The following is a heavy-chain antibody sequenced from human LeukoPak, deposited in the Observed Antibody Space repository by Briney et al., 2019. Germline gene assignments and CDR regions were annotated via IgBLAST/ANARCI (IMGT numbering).Heavy chain of an antibody. CDR1: GCSISSSGHY. V-gene: IGHV4-39*07. CDR2: IYYSGST. D-gene: IGHD6-19*01. J-gene: IGHJ5*02. CDR3: ARDSADQWLAQKNWLDP. Sequence: SETLSLTCTVSGCSISSSGHYWGWIRQPPGRGLEWIGSIYYSGSTYYNPSLKSRVTISVDTSKNQFSLKLSSVTAADTAVYYCARDSADQWLAQKNWLDPWGQGTLVTVSS.